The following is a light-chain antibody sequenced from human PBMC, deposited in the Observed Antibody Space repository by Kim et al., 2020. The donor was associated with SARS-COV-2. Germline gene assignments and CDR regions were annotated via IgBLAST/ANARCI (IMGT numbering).Light chain of an antibody. J-gene: IGLJ3*02. CDR3: GSYTSSSTWV. Sequence: GQSITISCSGTSSDVGSDKYVSWYQQHPGKAPKVMIYDVSKRPSGVSNRFSGSKSGDTASLSISGLQTEDEADYYCGSYTSSSTWVFGGGTKVTVL. CDR2: DVS. CDR1: SSDVGSDKY. V-gene: IGLV2-14*04.